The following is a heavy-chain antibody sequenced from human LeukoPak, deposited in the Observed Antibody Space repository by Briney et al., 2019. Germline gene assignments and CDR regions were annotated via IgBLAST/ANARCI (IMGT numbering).Heavy chain of an antibody. CDR2: IIWNSGST. CDR1: GFTFDDYA. J-gene: IGHJ4*02. V-gene: IGHV3-9*01. CDR3: ARGDIVVVPAAPYYFDY. D-gene: IGHD2-2*01. Sequence: GGSLRLSCTASGFTFDDYAMHWVRQVPGKGLEWVSGIIWNSGSTGYAESVKGRFTISRDNAKNSVYLQMNSLRAEDTAVYYCARGDIVVVPAAPYYFDYWGQGTLVTVSS.